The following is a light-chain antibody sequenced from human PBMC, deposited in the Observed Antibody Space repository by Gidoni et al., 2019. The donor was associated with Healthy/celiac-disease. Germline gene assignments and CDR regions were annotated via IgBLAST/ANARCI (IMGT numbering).Light chain of an antibody. CDR3: QQYNSSRT. Sequence: DIQMTQSPSTLSASVGDRVTITCRASQSISSWLAWYPQKPGKAHKLLIYKASSLESGVPARFSGSGSGTEFTLTISSLQPDDFATYYCQQYNSSRTFGQGTKVEIK. CDR1: QSISSW. V-gene: IGKV1-5*03. J-gene: IGKJ1*01. CDR2: KAS.